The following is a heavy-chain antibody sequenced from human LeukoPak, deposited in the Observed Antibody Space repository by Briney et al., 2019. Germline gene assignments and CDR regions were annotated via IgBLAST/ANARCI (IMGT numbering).Heavy chain of an antibody. J-gene: IGHJ5*02. Sequence: SVKVSCKASGYTFTTYPINWVRQAPGQGLEWMGGIIPIFGTANYAQKFQGRVTITADESTSTAYMELSSLRSEDTAVYYCARVVFPDGFDPWGQGTLVTVSS. V-gene: IGHV1-69*13. CDR1: GYTFTTYP. D-gene: IGHD3-3*01. CDR3: ARVVFPDGFDP. CDR2: IIPIFGTA.